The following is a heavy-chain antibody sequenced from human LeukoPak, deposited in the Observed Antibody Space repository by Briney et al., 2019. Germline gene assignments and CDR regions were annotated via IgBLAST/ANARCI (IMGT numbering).Heavy chain of an antibody. V-gene: IGHV3-7*04. CDR3: ARGLRGVIDDAFDI. D-gene: IGHD3-10*01. J-gene: IGHJ3*02. CDR2: IKQDGSEK. Sequence: GGSLRLSCAASGFTFSSYWMSWVRQAPGKGLEWVANIKQDGSEKYYVDSVKGRFTISRDNAKNSLYLQMNSLRAEDTAVYYCARGLRGVIDDAFDIWGQGTMVTASS. CDR1: GFTFSSYW.